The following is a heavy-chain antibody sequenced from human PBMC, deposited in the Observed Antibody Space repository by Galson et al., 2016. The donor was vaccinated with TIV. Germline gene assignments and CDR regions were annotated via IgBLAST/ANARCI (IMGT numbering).Heavy chain of an antibody. CDR3: ARPPYCGGDCYKYDY. J-gene: IGHJ4*02. V-gene: IGHV1-3*01. D-gene: IGHD2-21*01. CDR2: INAGNGNT. Sequence: SVKVSCKASGYTFNIYTLHWVRQAPGQRLEWMGRINAGNGNTKYSQKFQGRVTITRDTSANTVYMELTSLRSEDTAVYYCARPPYCGGDCYKYDYWGQGTLVTVSS. CDR1: GYTFNIYT.